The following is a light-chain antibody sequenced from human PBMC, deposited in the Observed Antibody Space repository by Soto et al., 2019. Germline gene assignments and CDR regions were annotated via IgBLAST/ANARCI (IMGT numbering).Light chain of an antibody. V-gene: IGKV1-5*01. CDR2: DAS. Sequence: DIQMTQSPSTLSASVGDRVTITCRASQSISNWLAWYQQKPGKAPNLLICDASSLESGVQSRFSGSGSGTEFTLTISSLQPDDFATYSCQQYTPNSRTFGQGTKVEIK. CDR1: QSISNW. CDR3: QQYTPNSRT. J-gene: IGKJ1*01.